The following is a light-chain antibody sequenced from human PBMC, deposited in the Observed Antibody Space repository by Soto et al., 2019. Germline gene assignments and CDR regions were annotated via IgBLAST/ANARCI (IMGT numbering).Light chain of an antibody. CDR2: GVS. V-gene: IGLV2-23*02. CDR1: SSGVGSYNL. CDR3: CSYAGSSTFV. J-gene: IGLJ1*01. Sequence: QSALTQPASVSGSPGQSITISCTGTSSGVGSYNLVSWYQQHPGKAPKLMIYGVSKRPSGVSNRFSDSKSGNTASLTISGLQAEDEADYYCCSYAGSSTFVFGTGTKLTVL.